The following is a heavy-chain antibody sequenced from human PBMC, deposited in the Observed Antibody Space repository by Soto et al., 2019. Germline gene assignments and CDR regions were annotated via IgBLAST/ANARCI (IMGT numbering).Heavy chain of an antibody. CDR3: AKDLEFGYCSSTSCYTAPGDY. CDR2: ISYDGSNK. J-gene: IGHJ4*02. CDR1: GFTFSSYG. V-gene: IGHV3-30*18. D-gene: IGHD2-2*02. Sequence: GGSLRLSCAASGFTFSSYGMHWVRQAPGKGLEWVAVISYDGSNKYYADSVKGRFTISRDNSKNTLYLQMNSLRAEDTAVYYCAKDLEFGYCSSTSCYTAPGDYWGQGTLVTVSS.